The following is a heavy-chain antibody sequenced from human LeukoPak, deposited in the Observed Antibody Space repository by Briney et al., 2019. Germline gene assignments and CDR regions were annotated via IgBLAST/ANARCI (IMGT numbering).Heavy chain of an antibody. D-gene: IGHD4-17*01. Sequence: GGSLRLSCAASGFTFSSYEMNWVRQAPGQGLEWVSYISSSVSTIYYADYVKGRFTISRDNAKSSLYLQMNSLRAEDTAVYYCAREVGDYGDYVGYYGMDVWGKGTTVTVSS. CDR1: GFTFSSYE. CDR2: ISSSVSTI. J-gene: IGHJ6*04. V-gene: IGHV3-48*03. CDR3: AREVGDYGDYVGYYGMDV.